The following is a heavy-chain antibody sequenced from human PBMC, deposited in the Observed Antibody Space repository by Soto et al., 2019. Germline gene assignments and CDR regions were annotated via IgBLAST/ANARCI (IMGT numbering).Heavy chain of an antibody. CDR2: INHSGST. V-gene: IGHV4-34*01. J-gene: IGHJ6*02. Sequence: SETLSLTCAVYGGSFSGYYWTWIRQPPGTGLEWIGEINHSGSTYYNPSLKSRVTISVDTSKNQFSLNLSSVTAADTAVFYCSRRGYSSGWYRASYYYYYGMDVWGQGTTVTVSS. D-gene: IGHD6-19*01. CDR3: SRRGYSSGWYRASYYYYYGMDV. CDR1: GGSFSGYY.